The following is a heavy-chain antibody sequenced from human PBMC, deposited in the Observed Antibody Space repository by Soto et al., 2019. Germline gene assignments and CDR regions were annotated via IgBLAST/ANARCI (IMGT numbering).Heavy chain of an antibody. Sequence: SETLSLTCGVSGYSISSGYYWGFIRQPPGKGLEWIGSIYHSGNAYYNPSLNSRVTISIDMSKNQFSLKLSSVTAAGTAVYYCARVSSSGYYYWFDPWGQGTLVTVSS. CDR3: ARVSSSGYYYWFDP. CDR1: GYSISSGYY. CDR2: IYHSGNA. D-gene: IGHD3-22*01. V-gene: IGHV4-38-2*01. J-gene: IGHJ5*02.